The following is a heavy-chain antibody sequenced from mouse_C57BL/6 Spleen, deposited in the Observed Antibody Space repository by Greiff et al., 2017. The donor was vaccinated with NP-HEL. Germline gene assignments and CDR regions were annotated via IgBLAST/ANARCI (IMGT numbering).Heavy chain of an antibody. Sequence: VQLQQSGPELVKPGASVKMSCKASGYTFTDYNMHWVKQSHGKSLEWIGYINPNNGGTSYNQKFKGKATLTVNKSSSTAYMELRSLTSEDSAVYYCAKEGQLGRPFDYWGQGTTLTVSS. V-gene: IGHV1-22*01. CDR1: GYTFTDYN. CDR3: AKEGQLGRPFDY. J-gene: IGHJ2*01. CDR2: INPNNGGT. D-gene: IGHD4-1*02.